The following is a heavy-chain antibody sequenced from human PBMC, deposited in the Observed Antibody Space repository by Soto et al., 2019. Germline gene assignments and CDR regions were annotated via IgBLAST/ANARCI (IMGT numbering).Heavy chain of an antibody. CDR3: AKRPTLRPTVTKNWYFDL. CDR1: GFTFSSYA. D-gene: IGHD4-4*01. J-gene: IGHJ2*01. Sequence: GGSLRLSCAASGFTFSSYAMSWVRQAPGKGLEWVSAISGSGGSTYYADSVKGRFTISRDNSKNTLYLQMNSLRAEDTAVYYCAKRPTLRPTVTKNWYFDLWGRGTLVTVSS. V-gene: IGHV3-23*01. CDR2: ISGSGGST.